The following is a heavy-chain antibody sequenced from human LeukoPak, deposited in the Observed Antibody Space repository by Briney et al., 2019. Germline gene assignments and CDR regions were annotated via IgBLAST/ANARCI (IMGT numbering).Heavy chain of an antibody. CDR2: ISWNSISI. Sequence: PGRSLRLSCAASGFTFDDYAMHWVRQAPGKGPEWVSGISWNSISIGYADSVKGRFTISRDNAKNSLYLQMNSLRAEDTALYYCAKSAGFTWFDPWGLGTLVTVSS. D-gene: IGHD6-25*01. J-gene: IGHJ5*02. CDR3: AKSAGFTWFDP. CDR1: GFTFDDYA. V-gene: IGHV3-9*01.